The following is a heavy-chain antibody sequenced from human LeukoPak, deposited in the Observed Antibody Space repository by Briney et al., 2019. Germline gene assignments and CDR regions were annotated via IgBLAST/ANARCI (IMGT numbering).Heavy chain of an antibody. CDR3: AREDYDFWSGYSTFDY. J-gene: IGHJ4*02. CDR2: IYTSGST. V-gene: IGHV4-4*07. CDR1: GGSISSYY. D-gene: IGHD3-3*01. Sequence: SETLSLTCTVSGGSISSYYWSWIRQPAGKGLEWIGRIYTSGSTNYNPSLKSRVTMSVDTSKNQFSLKLSSVTAADTAVYYCAREDYDFWSGYSTFDYWGQGTLVTVSS.